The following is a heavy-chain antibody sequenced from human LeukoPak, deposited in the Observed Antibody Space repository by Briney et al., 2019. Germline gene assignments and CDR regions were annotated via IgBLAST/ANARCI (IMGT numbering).Heavy chain of an antibody. CDR2: ISWNSGSI. D-gene: IGHD5-24*01. Sequence: PGGSLRLSCAASGFTFSSYAMSWVRQAPGKGLEWVSGISWNSGSIGYADSVKGRFTISRDNAKNSLYLQMNSLRAEDTALYYCAKDLRDGYNSPLFDYWGQGTLVTVSS. J-gene: IGHJ4*02. V-gene: IGHV3-9*01. CDR1: GFTFSSYA. CDR3: AKDLRDGYNSPLFDY.